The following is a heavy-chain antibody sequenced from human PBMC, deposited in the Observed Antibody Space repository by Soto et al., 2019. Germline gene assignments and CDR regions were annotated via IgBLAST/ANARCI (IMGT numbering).Heavy chain of an antibody. CDR1: GGTFSSYA. CDR2: IIPIFGTA. Sequence: SVKVSCKASGGTFSSYAISWVRQAPGQGLEWMGGIIPIFGTANYAQKFQGRVTITADKSTSTAYMELSSLRSGDTAVYYCARAKADIVVVPAATPFDPWGQGTLVTV. V-gene: IGHV1-69*06. CDR3: ARAKADIVVVPAATPFDP. D-gene: IGHD2-2*01. J-gene: IGHJ5*02.